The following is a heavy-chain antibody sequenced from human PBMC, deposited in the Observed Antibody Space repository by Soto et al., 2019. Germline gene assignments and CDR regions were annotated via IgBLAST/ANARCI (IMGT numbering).Heavy chain of an antibody. J-gene: IGHJ4*02. CDR1: GYSFTSYW. CDR2: IYPGDSDT. CDR3: ARLLGYTRKTHRFDY. Sequence: LGESLKISCKGSGYSFTSYWIGWVRQMPGKGLEWMGIIYPGDSDTRYSPSFQGQVTISADKSISTAYLQWSSLKASDTAMYYCARLLGYTRKTHRFDYWAQGNLVTVSS. V-gene: IGHV5-51*01. D-gene: IGHD3-16*02.